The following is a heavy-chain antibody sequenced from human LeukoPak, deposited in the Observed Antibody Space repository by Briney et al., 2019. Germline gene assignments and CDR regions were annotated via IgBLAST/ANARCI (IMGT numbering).Heavy chain of an antibody. CDR2: IYSGGST. CDR3: ARLKGRGVIMN. V-gene: IGHV3-66*04. J-gene: IGHJ4*02. Sequence: PVGSPRLSCAASGFTVSSNYMSWVRQAPGKGLEWVSVIYSGGSTYYADSVKGRFTISRDNSKNTLYLQMNSLRAEDTAVYYCARLKGRGVIMNWGQGALVTVSS. CDR1: GFTVSSNY. D-gene: IGHD3-10*01.